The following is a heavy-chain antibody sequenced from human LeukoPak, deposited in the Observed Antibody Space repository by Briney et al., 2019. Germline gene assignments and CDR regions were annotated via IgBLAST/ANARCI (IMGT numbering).Heavy chain of an antibody. V-gene: IGHV4-59*08. CDR2: IYYSGST. CDR1: GGSISSYY. D-gene: IGHD1-26*01. Sequence: PSETLSLTCTVSGGSISSYYWSWIRQPPGKGLEWIGYIYYSGSTNYNPSLKSRVTISVDTSKNQFSLKLSSATAADTAVYYCASSIVGATAYFDSWGQGTLVTVSS. J-gene: IGHJ4*02. CDR3: ASSIVGATAYFDS.